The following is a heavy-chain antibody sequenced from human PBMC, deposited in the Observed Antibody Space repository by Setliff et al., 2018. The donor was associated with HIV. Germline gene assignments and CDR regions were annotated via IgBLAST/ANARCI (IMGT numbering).Heavy chain of an antibody. CDR1: GGSIISGGYY. CDR3: ARTRGYTYGYIDS. CDR2: IYHSGST. J-gene: IGHJ4*02. D-gene: IGHD5-18*01. Sequence: SETLSLTCSISGGSIISGGYYWSWIRQHPEKGLEWIGYIYHSGSTYYNPSLKSRVTISVDTSKNQFSLKLNSVTAADTAVYYCARTRGYTYGYIDSWAQGTLVTVSS. V-gene: IGHV4-30-4*01.